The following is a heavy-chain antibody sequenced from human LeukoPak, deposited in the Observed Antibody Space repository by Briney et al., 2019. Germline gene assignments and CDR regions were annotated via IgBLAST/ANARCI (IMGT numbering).Heavy chain of an antibody. CDR1: GGSISSGSSA. J-gene: IGHJ4*02. V-gene: IGHV4-30-2*01. CDR3: ARAVYYYDSSGYYYGVYFDY. Sequence: PSQTLSLTCAVSGGSISSGSSAWSWIRQPPGKGLEWIGYIYLSGTTYRNPSLKSRVTISLDRSKHQFSLNLKSVTAADTAVYFWARAVYYYDSSGYYYGVYFDYWGQGTLVTVSP. D-gene: IGHD3-22*01. CDR2: IYLSGTT.